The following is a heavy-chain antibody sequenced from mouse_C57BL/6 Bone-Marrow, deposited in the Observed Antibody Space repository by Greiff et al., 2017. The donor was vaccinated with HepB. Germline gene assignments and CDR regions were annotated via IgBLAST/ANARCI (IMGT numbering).Heavy chain of an antibody. D-gene: IGHD1-1*01. V-gene: IGHV1-64*01. CDR1: GYTFTSSW. Sequence: VQLQQPGAELVKPGASVKLSCKASGYTFTSSWMHWVKQRPGQGLEWIGMIHPNSGSTNYNEKFKSKATLTVDKSSSTAYMQLSSLTSEDSAVYYCAEGDYYGSSSPFDYWGQGTTLTVSS. CDR2: IHPNSGST. J-gene: IGHJ2*01. CDR3: AEGDYYGSSSPFDY.